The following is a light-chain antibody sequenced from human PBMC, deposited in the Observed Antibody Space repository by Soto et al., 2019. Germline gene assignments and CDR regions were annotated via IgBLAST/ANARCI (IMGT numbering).Light chain of an antibody. CDR3: SSYTTSTPVL. Sequence: QSALTQPASVSGSPGQSITISCTGGSSDIGGYNYVSWYQQHPGTAPKLMFYEVSNRPSVVSNRFAGSKSGNTASLTISGLQAEDEAYYYCSSYTTSTPVLFAGGTKVTVL. V-gene: IGLV2-14*01. J-gene: IGLJ2*01. CDR2: EVS. CDR1: SSDIGGYNY.